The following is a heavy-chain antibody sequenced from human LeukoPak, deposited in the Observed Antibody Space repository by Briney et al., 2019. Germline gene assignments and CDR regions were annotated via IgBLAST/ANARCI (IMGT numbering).Heavy chain of an antibody. V-gene: IGHV4-59*08. J-gene: IGHJ4*02. CDR2: IYYSGST. CDR3: ASATRGYSYGTPFDY. CDR1: GGSISSYY. Sequence: SETLFLTCTVSGGSISSYYWSWIRQPPGKGLEWIGYIYYSGSTNYNPSLKSRVTISVDTSKNQFSLKLSSVTAADTAVCYCASATRGYSYGTPFDYWGQGTLVTVSS. D-gene: IGHD5-18*01.